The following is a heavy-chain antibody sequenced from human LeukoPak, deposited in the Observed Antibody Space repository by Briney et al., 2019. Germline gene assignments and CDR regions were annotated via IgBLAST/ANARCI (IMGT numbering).Heavy chain of an antibody. CDR3: ARDPIAGSFSDAFDI. V-gene: IGHV4-59*01. CDR1: GGSISSYY. Sequence: SETLSLTCTVSGGSISSYYWSWVRQPPGKGLEWVGYIYYSGSTNYNPSLKSRVTISVDTSKNQFSPKLSSVTAADTAVYYCARDPIAGSFSDAFDIWGQGTMVTVSS. CDR2: IYYSGST. D-gene: IGHD1-26*01. J-gene: IGHJ3*02.